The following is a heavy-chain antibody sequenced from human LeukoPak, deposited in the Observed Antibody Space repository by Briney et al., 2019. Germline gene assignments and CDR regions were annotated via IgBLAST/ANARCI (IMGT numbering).Heavy chain of an antibody. CDR1: GGSISSSDHY. CDR3: ARRDGYNFYFDY. CDR2: VYYSGST. Sequence: SETLSLTCTVSGGSISSSDHYWAWIRQPPGKGLVWIGSVYYSGSTHYIPSLKSRVIISVDTSKNQFSLKLNSVTAADTAVYYCARRDGYNFYFDYWGQGTLVTVSS. V-gene: IGHV4-39*01. D-gene: IGHD5-24*01. J-gene: IGHJ4*02.